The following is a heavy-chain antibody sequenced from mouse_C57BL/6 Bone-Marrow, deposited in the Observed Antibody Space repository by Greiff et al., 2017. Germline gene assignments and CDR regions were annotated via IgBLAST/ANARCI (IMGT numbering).Heavy chain of an antibody. CDR1: GYTFTDYY. V-gene: IGHV1-19*01. J-gene: IGHJ1*03. CDR3: ARYDWYFDV. Sequence: EVKLQESGPVLVKPGASVKMSCKASGYTFTDYYMNWVKQSHGKSLEWIGVINPYNGGTSYNQKFKGKATLTVDKSSSTAYMELNSLTSEDSAVYYCARYDWYFDVWGTGTTVTVSS. CDR2: INPYNGGT.